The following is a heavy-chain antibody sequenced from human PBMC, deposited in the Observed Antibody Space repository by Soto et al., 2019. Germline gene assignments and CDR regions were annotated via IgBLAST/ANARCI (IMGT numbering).Heavy chain of an antibody. V-gene: IGHV4-59*01. Sequence: SETLSLTCTVSGASISRYYWSWIRQPPGKGLEWIGYFYYSGSTNYNPSLKSRVTISVDTSKNQLSLRLTSVTAADTAVYHCARENWNGYYYYGMDVWGQGTTVTVSS. CDR2: FYYSGST. CDR3: ARENWNGYYYYGMDV. J-gene: IGHJ6*02. CDR1: GASISRYY. D-gene: IGHD1-1*01.